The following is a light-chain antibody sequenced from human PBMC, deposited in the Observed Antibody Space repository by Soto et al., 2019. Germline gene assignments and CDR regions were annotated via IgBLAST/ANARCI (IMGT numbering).Light chain of an antibody. Sequence: DIVLTQSSLSLPVTPGEPASISCRSSQSLLHSDGYNYLDWYMQKPGQSPQLLIYSGSHRASGVLDRFSGSGSGTDFTLKISRVEAEDVGVYYCMQALQTPVTFGGGTKVEIK. CDR3: MQALQTPVT. V-gene: IGKV2-28*01. CDR2: SGS. J-gene: IGKJ4*01. CDR1: QSLLHSDGYNY.